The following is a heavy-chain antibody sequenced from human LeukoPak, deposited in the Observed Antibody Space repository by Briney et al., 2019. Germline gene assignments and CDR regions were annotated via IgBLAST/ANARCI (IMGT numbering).Heavy chain of an antibody. J-gene: IGHJ5*02. CDR1: GGSFSGYY. CDR3: ASQIHDDCGSSWYAPEITYRYNWFDP. CDR2: INHSGST. V-gene: IGHV4-34*01. Sequence: PSETLSLTCAVYGGSFSGYYWSWIRQPPGKGLEWIGEINHSGSTNYNPSLKSRVTISVDTSKNQFSLKLSSVTAADTAVYYCASQIHDDCGSSWYAPEITYRYNWFDPWGQGTLVTVSS. D-gene: IGHD6-13*01.